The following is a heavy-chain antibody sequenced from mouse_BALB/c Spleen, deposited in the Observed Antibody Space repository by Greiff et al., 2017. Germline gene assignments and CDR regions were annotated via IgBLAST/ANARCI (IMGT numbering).Heavy chain of an antibody. Sequence: EVKVEESGPGLVKPSQSLSLTCTVTGYSITSDYAWNWIRQFPGNKLEWMGYISYSGSTSYNPSLKSRISITRDTSKNQFFLQLNSVTTEDTATYYCARPSSGYEGFAYWGQGTLVTVSA. CDR2: ISYSGST. CDR1: GYSITSDYA. D-gene: IGHD3-1*01. J-gene: IGHJ3*01. V-gene: IGHV3-2*02. CDR3: ARPSSGYEGFAY.